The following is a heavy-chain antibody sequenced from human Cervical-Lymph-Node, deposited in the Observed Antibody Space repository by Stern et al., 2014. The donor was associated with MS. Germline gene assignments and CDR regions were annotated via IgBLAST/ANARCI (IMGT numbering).Heavy chain of an antibody. V-gene: IGHV1-69*01. J-gene: IGHJ5*02. CDR1: GATFSTNG. D-gene: IGHD4-23*01. Sequence: QVQLGQSGAEVKKPGSSVKVSCKVSGATFSTNGISWVRQGPGQGLEWMGGIVPIFEKSNYAQKFRGRVSITADESTNTAYMELTSLTSEDTGVYYCAREHHGGNFAAWGQGTLVTVSS. CDR2: IVPIFEKS. CDR3: AREHHGGNFAA.